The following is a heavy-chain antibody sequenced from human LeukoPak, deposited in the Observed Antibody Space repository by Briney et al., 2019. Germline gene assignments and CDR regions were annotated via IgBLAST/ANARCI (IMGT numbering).Heavy chain of an antibody. J-gene: IGHJ5*02. Sequence: WASVKVSCKASGYTFTSYDINWVRQATGQGLEWMGWMNPNSGNTGYAQKFQGRVTMTRDTSISTAYMELSRLRSDDTAVYYCARKVTNRSTSLNWFDPWGQGTLVTVSS. CDR2: MNPNSGNT. CDR1: GYTFTSYD. V-gene: IGHV1-8*01. D-gene: IGHD2-2*01. CDR3: ARKVTNRSTSLNWFDP.